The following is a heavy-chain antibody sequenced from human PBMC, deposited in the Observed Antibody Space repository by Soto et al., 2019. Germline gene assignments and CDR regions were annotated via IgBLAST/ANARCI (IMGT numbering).Heavy chain of an antibody. CDR1: GYTFTSYD. Sequence: ASVKVSCKASGYTFTSYDINWVRQATGQGLEWMGWMNPNSGNTGYAQRFQGRVTMTRNTSISTAYMELSSLRSEDTAVYYCGRVPSKRITIFGVVITNWFDPWGQGTLVTVSS. CDR3: GRVPSKRITIFGVVITNWFDP. J-gene: IGHJ5*02. D-gene: IGHD3-3*01. V-gene: IGHV1-8*01. CDR2: MNPNSGNT.